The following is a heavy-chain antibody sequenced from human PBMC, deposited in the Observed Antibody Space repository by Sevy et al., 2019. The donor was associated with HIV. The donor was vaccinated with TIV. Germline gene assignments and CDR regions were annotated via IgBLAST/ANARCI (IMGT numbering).Heavy chain of an antibody. V-gene: IGHV1-18*01. D-gene: IGHD3-16*01. J-gene: IGHJ5*02. Sequence: ASVKVSCKASGYTFSTYGISWVRQAPGQGLEWMGWIGAYNGNRKYAQKFQGRITMTTDTSTSTAYMELRSLRSDDTAVYFCARLSTARGESNWFDPWGQGTLVTVSS. CDR2: IGAYNGNR. CDR1: GYTFSTYG. CDR3: ARLSTARGESNWFDP.